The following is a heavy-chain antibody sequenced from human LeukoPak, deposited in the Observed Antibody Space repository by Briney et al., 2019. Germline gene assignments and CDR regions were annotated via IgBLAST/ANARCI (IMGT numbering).Heavy chain of an antibody. Sequence: GGSLGLSCAASGFTFSSYSMNWVRQAPGKGLEWVSSISSSSSYIYYADSVKGRFTISRDNAKNSLYLQMNSLRAEDTAVYYCARVGSYCGGDCYSGNFDYWGQGTLVTVSS. CDR3: ARVGSYCGGDCYSGNFDY. CDR1: GFTFSSYS. CDR2: ISSSSSYI. J-gene: IGHJ4*02. V-gene: IGHV3-21*01. D-gene: IGHD2-21*01.